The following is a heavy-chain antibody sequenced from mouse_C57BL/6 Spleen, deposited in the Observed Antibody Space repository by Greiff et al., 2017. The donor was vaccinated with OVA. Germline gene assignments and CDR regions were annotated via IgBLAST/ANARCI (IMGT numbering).Heavy chain of an antibody. V-gene: IGHV7-1*01. D-gene: IGHD2-4*01. J-gene: IGHJ1*03. Sequence: EVHLVESGGGLVQSGRSLRLSCATSGFTFSDFYMEWVRQAPGKGLEWIAASRNKANDYTTEYSVSVKGRFIVSRDTSQNMLYLQMNDLRAEDTAIYDGARNYYDYDWYVDVWGTGTTVTVSS. CDR3: ARNYYDYDWYVDV. CDR1: GFTFSDFY. CDR2: SRNKANDYTT.